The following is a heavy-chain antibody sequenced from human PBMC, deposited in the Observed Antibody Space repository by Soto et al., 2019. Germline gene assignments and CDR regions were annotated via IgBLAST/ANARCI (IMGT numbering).Heavy chain of an antibody. D-gene: IGHD3-3*01. CDR2: IYWDDDK. Sequence: QITLKESGPPLVKPTQTLTLTCTFSGFSLDTSGVGVGWIRQPPGKALEWLTLIYWDDDKRYSPSLRSRLTTXKXTXXNQVVLTMTNMDPVDTATYYCSHMESRVASYGMDVWGQGTTVTVSS. CDR3: SHMESRVASYGMDV. J-gene: IGHJ6*02. V-gene: IGHV2-5*02. CDR1: GFSLDTSGVG.